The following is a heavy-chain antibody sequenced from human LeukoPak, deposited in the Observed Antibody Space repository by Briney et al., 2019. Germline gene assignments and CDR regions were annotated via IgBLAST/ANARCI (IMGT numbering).Heavy chain of an antibody. J-gene: IGHJ4*02. D-gene: IGHD3-22*01. CDR3: ARGPYDSSGYNWGVDY. CDR2: INPSGGST. Sequence: GASVKVSRKASGYTFTSYYMHWVRQAPGQGLEWMGIINPSGGSTSYAQKFQGRVTMTRDMSTSTVYMELSSLRSEDTAVYYCARGPYDSSGYNWGVDYWGQGTLVTVSS. V-gene: IGHV1-46*01. CDR1: GYTFTSYY.